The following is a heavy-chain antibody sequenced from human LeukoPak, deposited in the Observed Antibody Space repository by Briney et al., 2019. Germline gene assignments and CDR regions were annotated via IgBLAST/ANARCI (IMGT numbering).Heavy chain of an antibody. D-gene: IGHD2-15*01. CDR2: ISGGGGST. CDR1: GFTFRSYA. V-gene: IGHV3-23*01. Sequence: PGRSLRLSCAASGFTFRSYAMSWVRQAPGKGLEWVSAISGGGGSTYYADSVKGRFTISRDNSKTTLDLLMNSLRAEDTAVYYCAKDPDSSASLTASAISGQGTIVTASS. J-gene: IGHJ3*02. CDR3: AKDPDSSASLTASAI.